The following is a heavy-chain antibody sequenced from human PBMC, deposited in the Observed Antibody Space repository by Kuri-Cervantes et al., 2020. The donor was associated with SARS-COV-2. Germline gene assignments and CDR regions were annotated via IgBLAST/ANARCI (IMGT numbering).Heavy chain of an antibody. CDR2: IYPGDSDT. CDR3: ARQRGSSSWYYPPLHSDYYYYMDV. D-gene: IGHD6-13*01. Sequence: GESLKISCKGSGYSFTSYWIGWVRQMPGKGLEWMGIIYPGDSDTRYSPSFQGQVTISADKSISTAYLQWSSLKASDTAMYYCARQRGSSSWYYPPLHSDYYYYMDVWGKGTTVPSP. V-gene: IGHV5-51*01. CDR1: GYSFTSYW. J-gene: IGHJ6*03.